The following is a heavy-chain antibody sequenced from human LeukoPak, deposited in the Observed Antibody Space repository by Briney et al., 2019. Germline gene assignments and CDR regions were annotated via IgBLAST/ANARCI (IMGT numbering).Heavy chain of an antibody. CDR2: ISAYNGNT. CDR1: GYTFTGYY. D-gene: IGHD6-19*01. Sequence: ASLKVSCKASGYTFTGYYIHWVRQAPGQGLEWMGWISAYNGNTNYAQKLQGRVTMTTDTSTSTAYMELRSLRSDDTAVYYCARVVAVAGIGWFDPWGQGTLVTVSS. J-gene: IGHJ5*02. V-gene: IGHV1-18*04. CDR3: ARVVAVAGIGWFDP.